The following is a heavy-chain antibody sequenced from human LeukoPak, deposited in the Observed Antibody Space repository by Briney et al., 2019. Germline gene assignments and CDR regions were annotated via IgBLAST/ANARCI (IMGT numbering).Heavy chain of an antibody. D-gene: IGHD1-1*01. CDR2: IYYSGST. CDR3: ASATGDAFDI. Sequence: SETLSLTCTVSGYSISSGYYWGWIRQPPGKGLEWIGSIYYSGSTYYNPSLKSRVTISVDTSKNQFSLNLSSVTAADTAVYYCASATGDAFDIWGQGTMVTVSS. J-gene: IGHJ3*02. V-gene: IGHV4-38-2*02. CDR1: GYSISSGYY.